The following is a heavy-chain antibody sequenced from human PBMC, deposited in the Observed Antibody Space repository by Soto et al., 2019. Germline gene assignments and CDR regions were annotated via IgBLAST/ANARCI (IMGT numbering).Heavy chain of an antibody. CDR2: ISSSSSTI. V-gene: IGHV3-48*02. CDR1: GFTFSSYS. J-gene: IGHJ4*02. CDR3: ASHPRVYDSSGYPV. D-gene: IGHD3-22*01. Sequence: GGSLRLSCAASGFTFSSYSMNWVRQAPGKGLEWVSYISSSSSTIYYADSVKGRFTISRDNAKNSLYLQMNSLRDEDTAVYYCASHPRVYDSSGYPVWGQGTLVTVSS.